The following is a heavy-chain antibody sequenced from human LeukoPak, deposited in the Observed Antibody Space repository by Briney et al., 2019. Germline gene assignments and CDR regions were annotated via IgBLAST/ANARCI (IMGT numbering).Heavy chain of an antibody. Sequence: GGSLRLSCVASGFTFSTHWMTWVRQAPGKGLEWVANIKQDGNEKYYVDSVKGRFTISRDNTKNSLYLQMNSLKTEDTAVYYCTRGSGRYVMVDWWGQGTLVTVSS. D-gene: IGHD6-19*01. V-gene: IGHV3-7*03. J-gene: IGHJ4*02. CDR2: IKQDGNEK. CDR3: TRGSGRYVMVDW. CDR1: GFTFSTHW.